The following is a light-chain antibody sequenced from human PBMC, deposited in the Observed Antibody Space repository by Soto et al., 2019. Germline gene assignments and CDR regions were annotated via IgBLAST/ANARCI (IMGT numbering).Light chain of an antibody. Sequence: EIVLTQSPGTLSLSPGERATLSCRASQSVSSSYLAWYQQKPGQAPRLLIYGASSRATGIPDRFSGSGSGTDFTLTSSRLEPEDLAVYYCQQYGSSSYTFGQGTKLEI. J-gene: IGKJ2*01. V-gene: IGKV3-20*01. CDR3: QQYGSSSYT. CDR1: QSVSSSY. CDR2: GAS.